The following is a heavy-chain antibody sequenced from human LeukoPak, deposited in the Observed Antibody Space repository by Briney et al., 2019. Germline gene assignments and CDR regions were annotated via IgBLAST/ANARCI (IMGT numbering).Heavy chain of an antibody. J-gene: IGHJ4*02. CDR2: IYYSGST. CDR1: GVSISSGGYY. D-gene: IGHD6-6*01. Sequence: SETLSLTCTVSGVSISSGGYYWSWIRQHPGKGLEWIGYIYYSGSTYYNPSLKSRVTISVDTSKNQFSLKLSSVTAADTAVYYCARGSSIAAPTFDYWGQGTLVTVSS. CDR3: ARGSSIAAPTFDY. V-gene: IGHV4-31*03.